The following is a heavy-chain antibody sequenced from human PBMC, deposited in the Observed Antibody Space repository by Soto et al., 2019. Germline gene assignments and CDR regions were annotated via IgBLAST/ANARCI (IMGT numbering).Heavy chain of an antibody. V-gene: IGHV1-69*01. CDR1: GGTFSSYA. CDR2: IIPIFGTA. D-gene: IGHD3-3*01. J-gene: IGHJ3*02. Sequence: QVQLVQSGAEVKKPGSSVKVSCKASGGTFSSYAISWVRQAPGQGLEWMGGIIPIFGTANYAQKFQGGVTITADESTSTAYMELSSLRSEDTAVYYCARARGVLRFLEWLFNDAFDIWGQGTMVTVSS. CDR3: ARARGVLRFLEWLFNDAFDI.